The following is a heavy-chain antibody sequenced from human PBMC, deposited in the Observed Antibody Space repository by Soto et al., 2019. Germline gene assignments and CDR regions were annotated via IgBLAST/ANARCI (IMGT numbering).Heavy chain of an antibody. D-gene: IGHD3-10*01. V-gene: IGHV1-18*01. CDR2: ISAYNGNT. CDR1: GYTFTSYG. J-gene: IGHJ6*02. CDR3: ARDRGYYYGSGSYYYYYGMDV. Sequence: QVPLVQSGAEVKKPGASVKVSCKASGYTFTSYGISWVRQAPGQGLEWMGWISAYNGNTNYAQKLQGRVTMTTDTSTSTAYMELRSLRSDDTAVYYCARDRGYYYGSGSYYYYYGMDVWGQGTTVTVSS.